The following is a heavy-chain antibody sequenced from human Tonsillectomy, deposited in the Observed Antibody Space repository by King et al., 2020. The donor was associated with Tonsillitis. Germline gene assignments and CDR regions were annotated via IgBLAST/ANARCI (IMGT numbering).Heavy chain of an antibody. CDR3: TTGSVSYSSWRTYFEY. D-gene: IGHD1-26*01. J-gene: IGHJ4*02. CDR1: GFSFNNAW. CDR2: IKSKTDGGPT. Sequence: VQLVESGGGLGKPGGSLRLSCAASGFSFNNAWMTWGRQAPGEGLEWVGRIKSKTDGGPTDYAAPVRGRFTISRDDSKSTLYLQMNSLKTEDTAVYYCTTGSVSYSSWRTYFEYWGQGTLVTVSS. V-gene: IGHV3-15*01.